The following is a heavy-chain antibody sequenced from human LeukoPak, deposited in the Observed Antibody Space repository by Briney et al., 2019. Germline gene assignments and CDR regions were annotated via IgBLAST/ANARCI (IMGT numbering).Heavy chain of an antibody. J-gene: IGHJ4*02. Sequence: ESLQISCKGSGYIFTNYWIGWVLQMPGKGLEWMGIIYPRDSDTRYSPSFQGQVTVSADKSISAAYLQWSSLEASDTAMYYCARRQYSGYDFDFWGQRTVVTVSS. CDR3: ARRQYSGYDFDF. CDR2: IYPRDSDT. CDR1: GYIFTNYW. D-gene: IGHD5-12*01. V-gene: IGHV5-51*01.